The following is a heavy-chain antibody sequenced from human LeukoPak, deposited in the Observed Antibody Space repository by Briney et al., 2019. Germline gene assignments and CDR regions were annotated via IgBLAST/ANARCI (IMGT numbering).Heavy chain of an antibody. V-gene: IGHV4-59*01. CDR2: IYYSGTT. J-gene: IGHJ4*02. CDR3: ARGSGSFFPFDY. Sequence: SETLSLTCTVSGGSISSYYWSWIRQPPGKGLEWIAYIYYSGTTNYNPSLKSRVTISVDTSKNQFSLKLSSVTAADTAVYYCARGSGSFFPFDYWGQGTLVTVSS. D-gene: IGHD1-26*01. CDR1: GGSISSYY.